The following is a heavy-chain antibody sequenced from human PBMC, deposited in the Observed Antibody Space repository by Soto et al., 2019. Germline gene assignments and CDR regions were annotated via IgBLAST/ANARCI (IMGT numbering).Heavy chain of an antibody. V-gene: IGHV3-9*01. CDR1: GFSFDDYA. CDR3: AKANSRVARTAMAY. D-gene: IGHD2-21*02. Sequence: EVQLVESGGDLVQPGRSLRLSCVASGFSFDDYAMHWVRQAPGKGLEWVSGISWNSGSIGYADSVKGRFTISRDNAKNSLYLQMNSLRIEDTALYYCAKANSRVARTAMAYWGQGTLVTVSS. CDR2: ISWNSGSI. J-gene: IGHJ4*02.